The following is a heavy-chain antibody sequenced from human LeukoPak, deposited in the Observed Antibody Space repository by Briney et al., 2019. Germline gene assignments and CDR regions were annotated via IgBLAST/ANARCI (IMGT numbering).Heavy chain of an antibody. CDR2: ISYDGSNK. CDR3: AKSDGYCSGGSCYNYYYYYGMDV. J-gene: IGHJ6*02. CDR1: GFTFSSYG. Sequence: GGSLRLSCAASGFTFSSYGMPWVRQAPGKGLEWVAVISYDGSNKYYADSVKGRFTISRDNSKNTLYLQMNSLRAEDTAVYYCAKSDGYCSGGSCYNYYYYYGMDVWGQGTTVTVSS. V-gene: IGHV3-30*18. D-gene: IGHD2-15*01.